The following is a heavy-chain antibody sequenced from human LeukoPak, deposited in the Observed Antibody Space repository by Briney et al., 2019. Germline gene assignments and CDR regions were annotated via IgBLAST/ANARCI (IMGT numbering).Heavy chain of an antibody. CDR2: ISSGSSYM. CDR3: ARGRGSGLTTVDFDY. Sequence: PGGSLRLSCAASGFTFSTYSMSWGRQAPRIGLEWVSCISSGSSYMYYADSLKGRVTISRDNTKNSLYLQMNSLGAEDTAVYYCARGRGSGLTTVDFDYWGQGTLVTVSS. D-gene: IGHD6-19*01. CDR1: GFTFSTYS. V-gene: IGHV3-21*01. J-gene: IGHJ4*02.